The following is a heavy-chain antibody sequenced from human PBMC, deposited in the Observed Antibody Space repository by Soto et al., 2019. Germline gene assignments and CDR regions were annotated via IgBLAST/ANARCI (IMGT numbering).Heavy chain of an antibody. J-gene: IGHJ6*02. V-gene: IGHV1-18*01. CDR3: ARDQSFDRTYYDGIDA. CDR1: GYPFTHYG. Sequence: QVQLVQSGAEVKKPGASVRVSCKSSGYPFTHYGITWIRQAPGQGLEWMGWISPFNGNTNYGQTLQGRVTLTTETSTSTVYMELRSLRSDDTAVYYWARDQSFDRTYYDGIDAWGQGTTVTVSS. CDR2: ISPFNGNT.